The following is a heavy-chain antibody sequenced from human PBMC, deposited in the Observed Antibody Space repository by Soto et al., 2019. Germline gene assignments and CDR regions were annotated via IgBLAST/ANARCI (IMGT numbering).Heavy chain of an antibody. J-gene: IGHJ6*02. CDR3: ARRAEVPDAAQSYYYGMDG. CDR2: IIPIFGTA. CDR1: GGTFSRYA. V-gene: IGHV1-69*12. D-gene: IGHD2-2*01. Sequence: QVQLVQSGAEVKKPGSSVKVSCKASGGTFSRYAISWVRQAHGQGLEWMGGIIPIFGTANYAQKFQGRVTITADESTSTAYMELSSLRSEDTAVYYCARRAEVPDAAQSYYYGMDGWGQGTTVTVSS.